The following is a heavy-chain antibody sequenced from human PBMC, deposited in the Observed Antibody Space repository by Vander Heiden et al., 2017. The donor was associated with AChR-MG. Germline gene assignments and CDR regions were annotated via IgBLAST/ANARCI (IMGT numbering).Heavy chain of an antibody. CDR1: AGSFSGYY. Sequence: QVQLQQWGAGLLKPSEPLSLTCAVYAGSFSGYYWSWIRQPPGKGLEWIGEINHSGSTNYNPSLKSRVTISVDTSKNQFSLKLSSVTAADTAVYYCARFWSGYYTTDYWGQGTLVTVSS. D-gene: IGHD3-3*01. CDR2: INHSGST. CDR3: ARFWSGYYTTDY. J-gene: IGHJ4*02. V-gene: IGHV4-34*01.